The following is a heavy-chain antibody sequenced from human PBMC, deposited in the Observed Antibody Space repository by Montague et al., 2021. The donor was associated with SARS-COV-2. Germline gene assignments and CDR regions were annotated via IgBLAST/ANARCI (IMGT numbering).Heavy chain of an antibody. CDR3: ARVSLAAAATRSDY. CDR2: IYYSGXT. CDR1: GGSVSSGGYY. Sequence: SETLSLTCTVSGGSVSSGGYYWSWIRQPPGKGLEWIGYIYYSGXTXYXXXXKXGVTISLDTSKNQFSLKLTSVTAADTAVYYCARVSLAAAATRSDYWGQGTLVTVSS. V-gene: IGHV4-61*08. D-gene: IGHD6-13*01. J-gene: IGHJ4*02.